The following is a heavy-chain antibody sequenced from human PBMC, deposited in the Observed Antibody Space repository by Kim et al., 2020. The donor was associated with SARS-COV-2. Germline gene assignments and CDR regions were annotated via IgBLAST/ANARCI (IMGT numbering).Heavy chain of an antibody. CDR2: IKQDESEK. V-gene: IGHV3-7*03. CDR3: ARDGAGRYYHY. J-gene: IGHJ4*02. Sequence: GGSLRLSCAASGFTFTTYWMSWVRQAPGKGLEWVANIKQDESEKNYVDSVKGRFTISRDNTKNSLYLQMNSLRPDDTAVYYCARDGAGRYYHYWCQGIPGHVSP. D-gene: IGHD3-10*01. CDR1: GFTFTTYW.